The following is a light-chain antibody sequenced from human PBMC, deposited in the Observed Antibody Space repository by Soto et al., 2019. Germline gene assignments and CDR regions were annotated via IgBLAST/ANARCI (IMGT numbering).Light chain of an antibody. V-gene: IGLV1-44*01. CDR1: SSNIGSNT. Sequence: QSVLTQPPSASGTPGQRVTISCSGSSSNIGSNTVNWYQQLPGTAPKHLIYSNNQRPSGVPDRFSGSKSGTSASLAISGLQSEDEADYYCAAWDESLNGYVFGTGTKVTVL. CDR2: SNN. J-gene: IGLJ1*01. CDR3: AAWDESLNGYV.